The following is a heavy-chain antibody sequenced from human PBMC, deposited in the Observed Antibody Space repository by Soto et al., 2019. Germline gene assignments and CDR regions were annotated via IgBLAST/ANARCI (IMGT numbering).Heavy chain of an antibody. CDR1: GGTFSSYA. CDR3: ARDLTYYDILTGPNWFDP. J-gene: IGHJ5*02. D-gene: IGHD3-9*01. CDR2: IIPIFGTA. Sequence: GASVKVSCKASGGTFSSYAISWVRQAPGQGLEWMGGIIPIFGTANYAQKFQGRVTITADESTSTAYMELRSLRSDDTAVYYCARDLTYYDILTGPNWFDPWGQGTLVTVSS. V-gene: IGHV1-69*13.